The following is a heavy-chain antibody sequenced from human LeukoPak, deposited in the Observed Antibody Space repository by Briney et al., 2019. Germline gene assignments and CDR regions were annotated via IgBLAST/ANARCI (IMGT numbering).Heavy chain of an antibody. V-gene: IGHV4-38-2*02. CDR2: SYHSGGT. D-gene: IGHD3-16*01. CDR3: ARDLRKGGPWRQFDY. CDR1: GYSIRSGYY. Sequence: SETLSLTCTVSGYSIRSGYYWAWNRQPPGKGLEWIGSSYHSGGTDYNPSLKSRITISVDTSKNQFSLQLNSLTAADTAVYYCARDLRKGGPWRQFDYWGQGTLVTVSS. J-gene: IGHJ4*02.